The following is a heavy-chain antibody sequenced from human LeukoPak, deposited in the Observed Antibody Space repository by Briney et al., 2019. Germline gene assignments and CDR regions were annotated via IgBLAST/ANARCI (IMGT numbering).Heavy chain of an antibody. CDR1: GFTFSSYA. Sequence: EPGGSLRLSCAASGFTFSSYAMNWVRQAPGKGLEWVSSITSSSSYIYYADSVKGRFTISRDNAKNSLYLQMNSLRAEDTAVYYCARDRPHYGDDYWGQGTLLTVSS. J-gene: IGHJ4*02. CDR3: ARDRPHYGDDY. CDR2: ITSSSSYI. D-gene: IGHD4/OR15-4a*01. V-gene: IGHV3-21*01.